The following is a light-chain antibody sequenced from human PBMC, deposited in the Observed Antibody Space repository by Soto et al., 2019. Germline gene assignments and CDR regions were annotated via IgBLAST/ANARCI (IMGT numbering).Light chain of an antibody. V-gene: IGKV1-39*01. CDR1: QSISTY. Sequence: DIQMTQSPSSLSASVGDRVTITCRASQSISTYLNWYQQKPGKAPKLLIFTASTLQTGVPSRFSGSGSGTAFTLTISSLQPEDVDTYYCQQTYSYPWTFGQGTKVEIK. CDR3: QQTYSYPWT. CDR2: TAS. J-gene: IGKJ1*01.